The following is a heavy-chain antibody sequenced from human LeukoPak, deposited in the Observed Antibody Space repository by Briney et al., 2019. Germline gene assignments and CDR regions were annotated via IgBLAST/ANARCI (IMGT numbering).Heavy chain of an antibody. Sequence: PSETLSLTCSVSGGSIDSYYWTWIRQPAGKGLEWIGRVYTSGKTYYNPSLKSRVTMSLDTSKNQISLRLGSVTAADTAVYYCARGYGGNAPNAFNIWGQGTMVTVYS. V-gene: IGHV4-4*07. D-gene: IGHD4-23*01. CDR3: ARGYGGNAPNAFNI. J-gene: IGHJ3*02. CDR2: VYTSGKT. CDR1: GGSIDSYY.